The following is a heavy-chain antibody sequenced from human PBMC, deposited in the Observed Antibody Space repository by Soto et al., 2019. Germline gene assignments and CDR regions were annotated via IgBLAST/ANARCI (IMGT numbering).Heavy chain of an antibody. V-gene: IGHV4-39*01. CDR2: IDYSGST. D-gene: IGHD3-22*01. J-gene: IGHJ4*02. CDR1: GDSISTSFYY. Sequence: QLQLQESGPGLVKPSETLSLTCIVSGDSISTSFYYWGWIRQPPGKGLEWIGSIDYSGSTYYNASLKSRLTISVDTSENQFSLRLSSVTAADTAIDSCARQINVRSDEISGSRPNDYVDYWGQGTLVTVSS. CDR3: ARQINVRSDEISGSRPNDYVDY.